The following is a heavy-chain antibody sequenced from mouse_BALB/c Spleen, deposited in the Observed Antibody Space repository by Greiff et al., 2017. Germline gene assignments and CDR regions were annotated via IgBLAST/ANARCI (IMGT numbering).Heavy chain of an antibody. V-gene: IGHV5-17*02. CDR1: GFTFSSFG. J-gene: IGHJ2*01. CDR3: ARWGDAPYFDY. Sequence: DVMLVESGGGLVQPGGSRKLSCAASGFTFSSFGMHWVRQAPEKGLEWVAYISSGSSTIYYADTVKGRFTISRDNPKNTLFLQMTSLRSEDTAMYYCARWGDAPYFDYWGQGTTLTVSS. CDR2: ISSGSSTI. D-gene: IGHD3-3*01.